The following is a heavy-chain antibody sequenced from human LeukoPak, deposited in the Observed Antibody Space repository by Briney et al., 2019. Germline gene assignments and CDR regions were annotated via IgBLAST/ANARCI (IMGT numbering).Heavy chain of an antibody. V-gene: IGHV4-38-2*02. CDR2: IYHSGST. Sequence: SETLSLTCTVSGYSISSGYYWGWIRQPPGKGLEWIGSIYHSGSTYYNPSLKSRVTISVDTSKNQFSLKLSSVTAADTAVYYCARVLRGDYGGGGGYYFDYWGQGTLVTVSS. CDR1: GYSISSGYY. J-gene: IGHJ4*02. CDR3: ARVLRGDYGGGGGYYFDY. D-gene: IGHD4-23*01.